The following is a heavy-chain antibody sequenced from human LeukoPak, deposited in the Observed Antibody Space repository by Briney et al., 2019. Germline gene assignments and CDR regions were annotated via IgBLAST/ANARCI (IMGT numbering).Heavy chain of an antibody. J-gene: IGHJ6*02. D-gene: IGHD2-21*02. Sequence: SQTLSLTCTVSGGSISSGGYYWSWIRQHPGKGLEWIGYIYHNGSTYYNPSLKSRVTISVGTSKNQLSLKLTSVTAADTAVYYCARDCGGDCYSGYYVMDVWGQGTTVTVSS. CDR1: GGSISSGGYY. V-gene: IGHV4-31*03. CDR3: ARDCGGDCYSGYYVMDV. CDR2: IYHNGST.